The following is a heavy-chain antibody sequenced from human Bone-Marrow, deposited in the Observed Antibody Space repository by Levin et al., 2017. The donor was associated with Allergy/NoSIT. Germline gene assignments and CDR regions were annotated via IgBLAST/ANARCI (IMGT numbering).Heavy chain of an antibody. J-gene: IGHJ4*02. Sequence: PAASVKVSCKTSGYTFIAYHVHWLRQAPGEGLEWMGGINPKDGATNYAGKFRGRVTMTRDTSISTVYMELSSLRSDDTAIYYCERITTILIEGEDERFDYWGQGTLVIVSS. CDR1: GYTFIAYH. D-gene: IGHD1-1*01. CDR3: ERITTILIEGEDERFDY. V-gene: IGHV1-2*02. CDR2: INPKDGAT.